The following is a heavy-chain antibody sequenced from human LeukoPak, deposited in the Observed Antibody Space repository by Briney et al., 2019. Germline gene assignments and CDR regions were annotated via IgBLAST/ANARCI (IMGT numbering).Heavy chain of an antibody. J-gene: IGHJ4*02. CDR2: ISGSGGST. V-gene: IGHV3-23*01. Sequence: GGSLRLSCAASGFTFSSYAMSWVRQAPGKGLEWVSAISGSGGSTYYADSVKGRFTISRDNSKNTLYLRMNSLRAEDTAVYYCAKEGSSSWYALSYFDYWGQGTLVTVSS. D-gene: IGHD6-13*01. CDR3: AKEGSSSWYALSYFDY. CDR1: GFTFSSYA.